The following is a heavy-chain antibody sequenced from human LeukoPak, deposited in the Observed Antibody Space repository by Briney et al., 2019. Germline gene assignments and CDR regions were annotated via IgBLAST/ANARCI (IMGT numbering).Heavy chain of an antibody. CDR1: GFTFSSYA. Sequence: GGSLRLSCAASGFTFSSYAMHWVRQAPGKGLEWVAVISYDGSNKYYADSVKGRFTISRDNSKNTLYPQMNSLRAEDTAVYYCARDLYAYSSSSGFDYWGQGTLVTVSS. CDR2: ISYDGSNK. D-gene: IGHD6-6*01. CDR3: ARDLYAYSSSSGFDY. J-gene: IGHJ4*02. V-gene: IGHV3-30*04.